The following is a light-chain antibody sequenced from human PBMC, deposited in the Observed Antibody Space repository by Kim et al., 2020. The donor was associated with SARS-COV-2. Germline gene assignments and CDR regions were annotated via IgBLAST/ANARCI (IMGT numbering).Light chain of an antibody. Sequence: ASVGDRVTITCRASQSISSYLNWYQQKPGKAPKLLIYAASSLQSGIPSRFSGSGSGTDFTLTISSLQPEDFATYYCQQSYSTPQTFGPGTKVDIK. J-gene: IGKJ3*01. V-gene: IGKV1-39*01. CDR2: AAS. CDR1: QSISSY. CDR3: QQSYSTPQT.